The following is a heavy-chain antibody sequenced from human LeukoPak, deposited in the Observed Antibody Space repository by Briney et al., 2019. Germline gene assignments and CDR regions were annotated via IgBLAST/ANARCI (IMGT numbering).Heavy chain of an antibody. D-gene: IGHD6-13*01. V-gene: IGHV1-2*02. J-gene: IGHJ4*02. CDR2: INPNSGVT. CDR3: ARQGALVKGIDY. Sequence: GGSVKVSCKASGYTFTGYYMHWVRQAPGQGLEWMGWINPNSGVTNYAQKFQGRVTMTRDTSTSTVYMELSRLRSDDTAVYYCARQGALVKGIDYWGQGTLVTVSS. CDR1: GYTFTGYY.